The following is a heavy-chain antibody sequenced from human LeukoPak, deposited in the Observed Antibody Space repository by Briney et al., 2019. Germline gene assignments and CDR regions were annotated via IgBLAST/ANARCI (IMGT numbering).Heavy chain of an antibody. CDR2: ISGSGSYT. CDR1: GLTFSDYY. Sequence: GGSLRLSCAASGLTFSDYYMTWIRQAPGKGLEWLSYISGSGSYTNYADSVKGRFTTSRDNSKNTLYLQMGSLRAEDLAVYYCARDFGLTGKVDYWGQGTLVTVSS. J-gene: IGHJ4*02. V-gene: IGHV3-11*06. CDR3: ARDFGLTGKVDY. D-gene: IGHD1-20*01.